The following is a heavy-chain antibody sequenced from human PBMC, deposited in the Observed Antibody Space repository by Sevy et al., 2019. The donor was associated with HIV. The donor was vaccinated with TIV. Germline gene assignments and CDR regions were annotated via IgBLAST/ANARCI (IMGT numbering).Heavy chain of an antibody. CDR3: AKDMRETSSWYRVYYYGMDV. J-gene: IGHJ6*02. Sequence: GESLKISCAASGFTFDDYAMHWVRQAPGKGLEWVSLISWDGGSTYYADSVKGRFTISRDNSKNSLYLQMNSLRAEDTALYYCAKDMRETSSWYRVYYYGMDVWGQGTTVTVSS. CDR1: GFTFDDYA. V-gene: IGHV3-43D*03. CDR2: ISWDGGST. D-gene: IGHD6-13*01.